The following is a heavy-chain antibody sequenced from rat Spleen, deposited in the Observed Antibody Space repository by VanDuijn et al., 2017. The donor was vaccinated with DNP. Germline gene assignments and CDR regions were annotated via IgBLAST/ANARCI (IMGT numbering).Heavy chain of an antibody. Sequence: EVQLQESGPGLVKPSQSLSLTCSVTGYPITSSYRWNWIRKFPGNKMEWIGHISYSGRTTYNPSLKSRISITRDTSKNQFFLQLNSVSPEDTATYYCARWKIGPHYFDYWGQGVMVTVSS. CDR1: GYPITSSY. CDR3: ARWKIGPHYFDY. J-gene: IGHJ2*01. D-gene: IGHD1-5*01. V-gene: IGHV3-1*01. CDR2: ISYSGRT.